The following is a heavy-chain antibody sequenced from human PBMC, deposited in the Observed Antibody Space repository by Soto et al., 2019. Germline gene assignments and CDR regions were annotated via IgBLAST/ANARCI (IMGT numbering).Heavy chain of an antibody. CDR3: AKDFTHDSRWDIDY. Sequence: EVQLLESGGGLVQPAGSLRLSCAASGFTFSIYTMSWFRQAPGKGLEWVSSIYGNGRSTFYSASVKGRFTIDRDNSGNTVYLQMSSLRAEDTAIYYCAKDFTHDSRWDIDYWGQGSLVTVSS. D-gene: IGHD1-26*01. CDR1: GFTFSIYT. CDR2: IYGNGRST. V-gene: IGHV3-23*01. J-gene: IGHJ4*02.